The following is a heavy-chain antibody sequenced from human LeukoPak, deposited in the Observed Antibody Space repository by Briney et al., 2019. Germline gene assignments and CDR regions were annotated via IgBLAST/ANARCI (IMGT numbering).Heavy chain of an antibody. CDR1: GGSISSSSYY. CDR3: ARRAVAGGLDY. Sequence: SETLSLTCTVSGGSISSSSYYWGWIRQPPGKGLEWIGSIYYSGSTYYNPSLKSRVTISVDTSKNQFSLKLSSVTAADTAVYYCARRAVAGGLDYWGQGTLVTVSS. J-gene: IGHJ4*02. CDR2: IYYSGST. D-gene: IGHD6-19*01. V-gene: IGHV4-39*01.